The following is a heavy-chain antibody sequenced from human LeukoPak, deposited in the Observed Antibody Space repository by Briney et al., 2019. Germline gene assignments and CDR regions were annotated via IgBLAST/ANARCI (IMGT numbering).Heavy chain of an antibody. J-gene: IGHJ5*02. CDR2: ISESGDDT. CDR3: AEQFVDV. D-gene: IGHD5-24*01. Sequence: GGSLRLSCAASGFTFTNFAMNWVRQAPGKGLEWVSSISESGDDTAYADSVKGRFTISRDNSRNTLYLQMISLRAEDTAVYYCAEQFVDVWGQGTLVTVSS. CDR1: GFTFTNFA. V-gene: IGHV3-23*01.